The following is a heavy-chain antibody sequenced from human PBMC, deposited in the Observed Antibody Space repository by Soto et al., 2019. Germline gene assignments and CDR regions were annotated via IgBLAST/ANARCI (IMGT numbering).Heavy chain of an antibody. Sequence: SVKVSCKASGGTFSSYTFSWVRQAPGQGLEWMGRIIPILGISNYAQKFQGRVTVTADKSTSTAFMELSNLRSEDTAVYYCAILPGGGGPHGTTEAQPAAIDFWGRGTLVTVSS. CDR1: GGTFSSYT. D-gene: IGHD2-2*01. CDR3: AILPGGGGPHGTTEAQPAAIDF. J-gene: IGHJ4*02. V-gene: IGHV1-69*02. CDR2: IIPILGIS.